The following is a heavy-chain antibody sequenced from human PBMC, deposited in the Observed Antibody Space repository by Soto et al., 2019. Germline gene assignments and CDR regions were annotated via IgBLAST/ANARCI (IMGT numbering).Heavy chain of an antibody. D-gene: IGHD3-10*01. Sequence: SLRLSCAASGFTFSSYAMSWVRQAPGKGLEWVSAISGSGGGTYYADSVKGRFTISRDNSKNTLYLQMNSLRAEDTAVYYCAKGGHLWFGELSPPLDDLSFDYWGQGTLVTVSS. J-gene: IGHJ4*02. V-gene: IGHV3-23*01. CDR3: AKGGHLWFGELSPPLDDLSFDY. CDR1: GFTFSSYA. CDR2: ISGSGGGT.